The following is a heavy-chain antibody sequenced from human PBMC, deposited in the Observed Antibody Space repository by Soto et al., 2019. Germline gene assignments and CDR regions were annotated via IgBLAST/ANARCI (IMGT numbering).Heavy chain of an antibody. V-gene: IGHV4-59*08. CDR2: IYYNGNT. J-gene: IGHJ4*02. Sequence: SETLSLTCTVSGGSITNHYWSWIRQPPGKGPESIGYIYYNGNTNYNPSLMGRVTMSLDTSKNQFSLKLSSVTAADTAVYYCARHGNYGLFDYWGQGTLVTVSS. CDR1: GGSITNHY. CDR3: ARHGNYGLFDY. D-gene: IGHD1-7*01.